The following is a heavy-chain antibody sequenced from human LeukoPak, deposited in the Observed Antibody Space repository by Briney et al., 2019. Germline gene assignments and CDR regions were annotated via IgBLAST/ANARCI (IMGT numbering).Heavy chain of an antibody. V-gene: IGHV3-21*01. CDR1: GFTFSSYS. D-gene: IGHD5-12*01. CDR2: ISSSSSYI. CDR3: AGVASYYYYYYMDV. Sequence: GGSLRLSCAASGFTFSSYSMNWVRQAPGKGLEWVSSISSSSSYIYYADSVKGRFTISRDNAKNSLYLQMNSLRAEDTAVYYCAGVASYYYYYYMDVWGKGTTVTVSS. J-gene: IGHJ6*03.